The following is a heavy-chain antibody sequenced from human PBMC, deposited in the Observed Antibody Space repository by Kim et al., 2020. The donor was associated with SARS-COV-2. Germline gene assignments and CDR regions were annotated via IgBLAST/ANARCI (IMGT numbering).Heavy chain of an antibody. V-gene: IGHV1-18*01. Sequence: ASVKVSCKASGYTFISYGISWVRQAPGQGLEWMGWINGHNDDATYAQKFEGRLTLTKESSTSTVYLDLRSLRSDDTATYYCSRLGATFYLWGQGTLVTVS. CDR2: INGHNDDA. CDR1: GYTFISYG. D-gene: IGHD3-9*01. J-gene: IGHJ5*02. CDR3: SRLGATFYL.